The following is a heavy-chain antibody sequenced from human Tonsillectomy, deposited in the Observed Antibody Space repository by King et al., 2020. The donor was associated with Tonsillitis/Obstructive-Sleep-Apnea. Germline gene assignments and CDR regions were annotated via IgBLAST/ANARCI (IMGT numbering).Heavy chain of an antibody. D-gene: IGHD2-15*01. CDR3: VKVVYFSGAHNFDN. CDR1: GFTFSSYA. Sequence: VQLVESGGDLVQPGGSLRLSCAASGFTFSSYAMGWVRQAPGKGLDWVSIVSYSGGGAYTYYADSVRGRFTISRDNSKNTVYLQMNSLRAEDTAVYFCVKVVYFSGAHNFDNWGRGPLVIVSS. CDR2: VSYSGGGAYT. J-gene: IGHJ4*02. V-gene: IGHV3-23*04.